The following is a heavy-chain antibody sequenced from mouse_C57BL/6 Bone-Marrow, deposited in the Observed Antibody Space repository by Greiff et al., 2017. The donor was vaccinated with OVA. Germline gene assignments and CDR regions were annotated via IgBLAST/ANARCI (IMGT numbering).Heavy chain of an antibody. Sequence: EVKVVESGGGLVQPGGSLKLSCAASGFTFSDYGMAWVRQAPRKGPAWVAFISNLAYSIYYADTVTGRFTISSENAKNTLYLEMSSLRSEDTAMYYCARPYYGSSHWYFDVWGTGTTVTVSS. D-gene: IGHD1-1*01. V-gene: IGHV5-15*01. J-gene: IGHJ1*03. CDR1: GFTFSDYG. CDR2: ISNLAYSI. CDR3: ARPYYGSSHWYFDV.